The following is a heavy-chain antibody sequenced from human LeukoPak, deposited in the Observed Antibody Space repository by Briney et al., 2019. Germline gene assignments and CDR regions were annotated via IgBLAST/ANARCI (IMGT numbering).Heavy chain of an antibody. CDR3: ARDNAIWFGEVDY. J-gene: IGHJ4*02. CDR2: IYTSGST. CDR1: GGSISSYY. Sequence: PSETLTLTCTVSGGSISSYYWSWIRQPAGKGLEWIWRIYTSGSTNYNPSLESRVTMSVTTSKNQCSLKLSSVTAAATAVYYCARDNAIWFGEVDYWGQGTLVTVSS. V-gene: IGHV4-4*07. D-gene: IGHD3-10*01.